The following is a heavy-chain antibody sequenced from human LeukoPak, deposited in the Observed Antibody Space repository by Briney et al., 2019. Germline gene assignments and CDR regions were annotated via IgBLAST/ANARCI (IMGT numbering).Heavy chain of an antibody. CDR3: ARSPTPGYSSGWKTYYYYYMDV. CDR1: GYSFTSYW. Sequence: GESLKISCKGSGYSFTSYWIGWVRQMPGKGLGWMGIIYPGDSDTRYSPSFQGQVTISADKSISTAYLQWSSLKASDTAMYYCARSPTPGYSSGWKTYYYYYMDVWGKGTTVTVSS. D-gene: IGHD6-19*01. J-gene: IGHJ6*03. V-gene: IGHV5-51*01. CDR2: IYPGDSDT.